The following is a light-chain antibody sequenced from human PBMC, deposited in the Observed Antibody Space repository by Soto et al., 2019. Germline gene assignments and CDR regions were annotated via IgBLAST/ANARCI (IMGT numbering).Light chain of an antibody. CDR3: MQGTHWPPT. J-gene: IGKJ1*01. CDR1: HSIVYSDGQAY. CDR2: RAS. V-gene: IGKV2-30*01. Sequence: DVVMTQSPLSLPVTLGQPASISRRSSHSIVYSDGQAYLSWFQQRPGQSPRRLIYRASNRDSGVPDRFSGSGSGTDFTLQIDRVEAEDVGVYYCMQGTHWPPTFGRGTRVEIK.